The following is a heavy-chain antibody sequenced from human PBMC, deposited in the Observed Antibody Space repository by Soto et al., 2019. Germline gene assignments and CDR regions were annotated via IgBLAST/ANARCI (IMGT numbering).Heavy chain of an antibody. J-gene: IGHJ4*02. V-gene: IGHV3-30*18. CDR1: GFTFSNYG. CDR3: AKGPVFYYDASGSIDY. D-gene: IGHD3-22*01. CDR2: MSYDGSNK. Sequence: QVQLVESGGGVVQPERSLRLSCAASGFTFSNYGMHWVRQAPGKGLEWVAVMSYDGSNKYYADSVKGRFTISRDNSKNXLYLQMNSLRTEDTAVYYCAKGPVFYYDASGSIDYWGQGTLVIVSS.